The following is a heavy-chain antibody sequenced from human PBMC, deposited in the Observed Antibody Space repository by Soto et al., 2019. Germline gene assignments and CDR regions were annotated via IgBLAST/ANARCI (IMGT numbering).Heavy chain of an antibody. D-gene: IGHD3-22*01. CDR1: GGTFYSDA. J-gene: IGHJ6*02. CDR2: TIPMVGTT. V-gene: IGHV1-69*12. CDR3: TRCGLQYHSIGYYLGSDGMDV. Sequence: QVQLVQSGAEVKKPESSVTVSCKASGGTFYSDAITCERQAPGQGLEWMGGTIPMVGTTNYAEKFQGRVTISAHESTNTAYTELSSLRSEYTAVYYCTRCGLQYHSIGYYLGSDGMDVWGQGTTVIVSS.